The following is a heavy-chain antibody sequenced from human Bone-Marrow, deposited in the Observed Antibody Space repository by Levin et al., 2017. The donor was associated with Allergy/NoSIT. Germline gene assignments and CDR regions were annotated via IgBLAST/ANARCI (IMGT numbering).Heavy chain of an antibody. V-gene: IGHV3-21*06. Sequence: PGGSLRLSCAASGFSFNTYTINWVRQAPGKGLEWVSSISSTSAYIYYADSLKGRFTISRDNAKNSLYLQMNSLRAEDTAVYYCATDLPWATTAFNSWGQGTMVTVSS. CDR1: GFSFNTYT. J-gene: IGHJ3*02. CDR2: ISSTSAYI. D-gene: IGHD1-1*01. CDR3: ATDLPWATTAFNS.